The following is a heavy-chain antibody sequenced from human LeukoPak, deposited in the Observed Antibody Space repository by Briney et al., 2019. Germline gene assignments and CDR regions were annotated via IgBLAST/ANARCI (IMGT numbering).Heavy chain of an antibody. D-gene: IGHD2-2*01. Sequence: ASVKVSCKASGYTFTGYYMHWVRQAPGQGLEWMGWINPNSGGTNYAQKFQGRVTMTRDTSIRTAYMKLSRLRSDDTAIYYCAREIVEVPAAPRGFDYWGQGTLVTVSS. CDR1: GYTFTGYY. V-gene: IGHV1-2*02. CDR2: INPNSGGT. J-gene: IGHJ4*02. CDR3: AREIVEVPAAPRGFDY.